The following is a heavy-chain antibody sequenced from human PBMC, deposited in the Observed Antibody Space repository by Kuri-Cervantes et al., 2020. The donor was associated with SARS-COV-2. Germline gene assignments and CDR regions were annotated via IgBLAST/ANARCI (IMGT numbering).Heavy chain of an antibody. CDR1: GFTFSSYS. J-gene: IGHJ5*02. CDR3: ARGVWGDCSGGSCYWSDP. CDR2: ISSSSSYI. D-gene: IGHD2-15*01. Sequence: GESLKISCAASGFTFSSYSMNWVRQAPGKGLEWVSSISSSSSYIYYADSVKGRFTISRDNAKNSLYLQMNSLRAEDTAVYYCARGVWGDCSGGSCYWSDPWGQGTLVTVSS. V-gene: IGHV3-21*01.